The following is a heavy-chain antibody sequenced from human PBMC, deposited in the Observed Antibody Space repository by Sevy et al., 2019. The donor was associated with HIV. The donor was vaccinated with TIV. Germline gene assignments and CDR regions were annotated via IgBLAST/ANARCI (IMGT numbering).Heavy chain of an antibody. D-gene: IGHD5-18*01. CDR2: INPKNDVT. J-gene: IGHJ6*02. V-gene: IGHV1-2*02. CDR1: GYSFTDYY. CDR3: ARARRVTTVYYYYGMDV. Sequence: ASVKVSCKASGYSFTDYYMHWVRQAPGQGLEWMAWINPKNDVTNYAQKFQGRVTMTRDTSTSTAYMELTRLRSDDTAVDYCARARRVTTVYYYYGMDVWGQGTTVTVSS.